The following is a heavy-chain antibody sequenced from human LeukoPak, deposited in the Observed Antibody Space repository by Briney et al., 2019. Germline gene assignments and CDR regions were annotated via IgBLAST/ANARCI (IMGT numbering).Heavy chain of an antibody. CDR2: ISGSGGST. V-gene: IGHV3-23*01. Sequence: GGSLRLSCAASGFTFSNYAMNWVRQAPGKGLEWVSGISGSGGSTYYADSVKGRFTISRDNSKNTLYLQMNSLRAEDTAVYFCAKGARYCSGGSCFDEYYFDYWGQGTLVTVSS. CDR1: GFTFSNYA. J-gene: IGHJ4*02. D-gene: IGHD2-15*01. CDR3: AKGARYCSGGSCFDEYYFDY.